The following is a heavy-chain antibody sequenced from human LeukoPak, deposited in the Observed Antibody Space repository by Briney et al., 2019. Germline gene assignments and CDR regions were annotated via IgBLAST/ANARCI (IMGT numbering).Heavy chain of an antibody. CDR1: GGTFISYA. CDR3: AREGSEAQHIVVVTAIPNWFDP. Sequence: ASVKVSCKASGGTFISYAISWVRQAPGQGLEWMGGIIPIFGTANYAQKFQGRVTITADESTSTAYMELSSLRSEDTAVYYCAREGSEAQHIVVVTAIPNWFDPWGQGTLVTVSS. CDR2: IIPIFGTA. D-gene: IGHD2-21*02. J-gene: IGHJ5*02. V-gene: IGHV1-69*13.